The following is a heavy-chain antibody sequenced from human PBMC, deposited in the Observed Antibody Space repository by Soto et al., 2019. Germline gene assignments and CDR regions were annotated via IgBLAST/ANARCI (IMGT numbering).Heavy chain of an antibody. V-gene: IGHV3-21*01. CDR2: ISGSSIYI. CDR3: AREGALKPFSS. CDR1: GFTSSNYN. Sequence: GGSLRLSCVASGFTSSNYNMNWVRQAPGKGLEWVSHISGSSIYIHYADSVRGRFTISRDNAKNSVYLQMDSLRVEDTAVYYCAREGALKPFSSWGQGALVTVSS. J-gene: IGHJ5*02.